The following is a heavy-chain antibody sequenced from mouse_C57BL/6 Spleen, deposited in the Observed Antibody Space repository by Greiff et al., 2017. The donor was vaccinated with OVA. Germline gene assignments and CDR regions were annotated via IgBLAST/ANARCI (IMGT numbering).Heavy chain of an antibody. CDR3: TRSQTN. Sequence: VQLQESGAELVRPGASVTLSCKASGYTFTDYEMHWVKQTPVHGLEWIGAIDPETGGTAYNQKFKGKAILTADKSSSTAYMELRSLTSEDSAVYYCTRSQTNWGQGTLVTVSA. J-gene: IGHJ3*01. CDR1: GYTFTDYE. D-gene: IGHD3-2*02. V-gene: IGHV1-15*01. CDR2: IDPETGGT.